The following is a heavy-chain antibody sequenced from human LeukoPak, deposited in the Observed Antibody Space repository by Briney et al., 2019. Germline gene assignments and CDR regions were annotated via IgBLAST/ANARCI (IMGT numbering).Heavy chain of an antibody. D-gene: IGHD3-22*01. J-gene: IGHJ4*02. CDR1: RFTFSTYG. V-gene: IGHV3-30*02. Sequence: GGSLRLSCAASRFTFSTYGMHWVRQAPGKGLEWVAFIQYDGNNKYYADSVKGRFTISRDNSKNTLYLQMNSLTTDDTAVYYCAKPPHNTGYYDCWGQGTLVTVSS. CDR2: IQYDGNNK. CDR3: AKPPHNTGYYDC.